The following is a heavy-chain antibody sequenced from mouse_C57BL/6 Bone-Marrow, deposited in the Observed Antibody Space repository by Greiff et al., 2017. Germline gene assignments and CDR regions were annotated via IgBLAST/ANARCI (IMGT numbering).Heavy chain of an antibody. V-gene: IGHV14-4*01. CDR1: GYNFKDYY. Sequence: VQLQQSGAELVRPGASVKLSCTASGYNFKDYYMHWVKQRPEQGLEWIGWIDPENGDTEYASKFQGKATITADTSSNTAYLQLSSLTSEDTAVYYCTADGYDPYYFDYWGQGTTLTVSA. J-gene: IGHJ2*01. D-gene: IGHD1-2*01. CDR3: TADGYDPYYFDY. CDR2: IDPENGDT.